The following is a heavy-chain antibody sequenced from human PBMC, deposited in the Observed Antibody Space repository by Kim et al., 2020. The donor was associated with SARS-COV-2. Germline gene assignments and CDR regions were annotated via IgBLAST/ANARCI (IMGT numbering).Heavy chain of an antibody. Sequence: GGSLRLSCAASGFSFDDYTMHWVRQAPGKGLEWVSLISWGGGSTYYANSVKGRFTISRDNSKNSLYLQMNSLSTEDTALYYCAKDIGFGSGGSYSTAYYFDYWGQGTLVTVSS. CDR3: AKDIGFGSGGSYSTAYYFDY. D-gene: IGHD2-15*01. V-gene: IGHV3-43*01. CDR2: ISWGGGST. J-gene: IGHJ4*02. CDR1: GFSFDDYT.